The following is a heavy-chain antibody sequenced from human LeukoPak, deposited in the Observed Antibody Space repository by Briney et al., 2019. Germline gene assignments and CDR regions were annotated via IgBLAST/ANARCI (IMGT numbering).Heavy chain of an antibody. D-gene: IGHD6-19*01. CDR1: GFAFSSYA. CDR3: ARDLGYSSGWYLLDY. J-gene: IGHJ4*02. V-gene: IGHV3-23*01. CDR2: IGGSGGDS. Sequence: GGSLRLSCAASGFAFSSYAMTWVRQAPGKGLEWVSAIGGSGGDSYYADSVKGRFTISRDNSKNTLYLQMNGLRAEDTAVYYCARDLGYSSGWYLLDYWGQGTLVTVSS.